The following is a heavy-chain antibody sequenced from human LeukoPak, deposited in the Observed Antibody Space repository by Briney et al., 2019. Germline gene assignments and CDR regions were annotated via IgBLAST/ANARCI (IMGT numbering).Heavy chain of an antibody. D-gene: IGHD1-26*01. CDR1: GFTFDDYA. CDR2: ISRNSGSI. J-gene: IGHJ3*02. CDR3: AKSLSRELLYAFDI. V-gene: IGHV3-9*01. Sequence: PGRSLRLSYAASGFTFDDYAMHWVRQAPGKGLEWVSGISRNSGSIGYADSVKGRFTISRDNAKNSLYLQMNSLRAEDTASFYCAKSLSRELLYAFDIWGQGTMVTVSS.